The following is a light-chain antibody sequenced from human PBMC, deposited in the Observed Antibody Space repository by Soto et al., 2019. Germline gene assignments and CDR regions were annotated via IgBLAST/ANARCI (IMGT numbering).Light chain of an antibody. CDR3: QQSSRTPIT. CDR1: QRINSY. Sequence: DIQMTQSPSSLSASVGDRVTISCRTSQRINSYLNWYQQKPGEAPTLLIYGASSLQSGVPSRFSGSGSGTDFTLAINSLQPEDFATYYCQQSSRTPITFGQGTQREIK. CDR2: GAS. J-gene: IGKJ5*01. V-gene: IGKV1-39*01.